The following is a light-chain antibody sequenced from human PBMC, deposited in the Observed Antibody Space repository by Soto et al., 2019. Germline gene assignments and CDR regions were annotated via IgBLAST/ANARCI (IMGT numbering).Light chain of an antibody. CDR3: HQRSNWLWT. CDR2: DAS. J-gene: IGKJ1*01. CDR1: QSVSSN. V-gene: IGKV3-11*01. Sequence: EIVMTQSPATLSVSPGERATLSCRASQSVSSNLAWYQQKPGQAPRLLIYDASNRATGIPARFSGSGSGTDFTLTISSLEPEDFAVYYCHQRSNWLWTFGQGTKVDIK.